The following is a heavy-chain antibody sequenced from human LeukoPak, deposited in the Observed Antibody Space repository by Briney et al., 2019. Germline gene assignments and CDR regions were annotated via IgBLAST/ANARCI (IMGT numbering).Heavy chain of an antibody. J-gene: IGHJ5*02. D-gene: IGHD2-15*01. CDR3: ARDRRGVVVVAATPDGWFDP. V-gene: IGHV1-69*04. Sequence: SVKVSCKASGGTFSSYTISWVRQAPGQGLEWMGRIIPILGIANYVQKFQGRVTITADKSTSTAYMELSSLRSEDTAVYYCARDRRGVVVVAATPDGWFDPWGQGTLVTVSS. CDR1: GGTFSSYT. CDR2: IIPILGIA.